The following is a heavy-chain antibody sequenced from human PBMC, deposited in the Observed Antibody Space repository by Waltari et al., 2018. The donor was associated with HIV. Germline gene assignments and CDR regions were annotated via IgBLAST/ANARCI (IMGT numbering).Heavy chain of an antibody. CDR2: ISYGGRNK. CDR1: GSTFSPFA. CDR3: ARDGHFYDSRPLDH. J-gene: IGHJ4*02. Sequence: QVQLVESGGGVVQPGGSMRLSCVASGSTFSPFAFHWVRQAPGKGLEWVALISYGGRNKVYADSVKGRFTISRDNSKNTLYLQMNSLRAEDTAVYYCARDGHFYDSRPLDHWGQGTLVTVSS. V-gene: IGHV3-30*04. D-gene: IGHD3-22*01.